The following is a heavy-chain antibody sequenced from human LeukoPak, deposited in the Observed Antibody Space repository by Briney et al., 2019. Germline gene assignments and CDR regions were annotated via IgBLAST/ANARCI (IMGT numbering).Heavy chain of an antibody. CDR3: ARDLNYYDSSGYGH. J-gene: IGHJ4*02. Sequence: GGSLRLSCAASGFTFSTNYMSWVRQAPGKGLEWVSVIYSGGSPYYVDSVKGRFTISRDNSKNTLYLQMNSLRAEDTAVYYCARDLNYYDSSGYGHWGQGTLVTVSS. V-gene: IGHV3-53*01. CDR1: GFTFSTNY. CDR2: IYSGGSP. D-gene: IGHD3-22*01.